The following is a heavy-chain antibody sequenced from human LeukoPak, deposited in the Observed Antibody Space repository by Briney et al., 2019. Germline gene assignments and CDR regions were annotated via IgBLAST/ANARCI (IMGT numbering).Heavy chain of an antibody. CDR2: MNPNSGNT. Sequence: SVKVSCKASGYTFTSYDINWVRQATGQGLEWLGWMNPNSGNTGYAQKFQGRVTITRNTSISTAYMELSSLRSEDTAVYYCASIRYYGIAFDIWGQGTMVTASS. CDR1: GYTFTSYD. D-gene: IGHD4-17*01. J-gene: IGHJ3*02. CDR3: ASIRYYGIAFDI. V-gene: IGHV1-8*03.